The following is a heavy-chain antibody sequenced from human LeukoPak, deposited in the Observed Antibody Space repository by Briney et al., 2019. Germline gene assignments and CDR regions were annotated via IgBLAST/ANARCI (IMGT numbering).Heavy chain of an antibody. CDR2: IYYSGST. Sequence: ASETLSLTCTVSGGSITNNNYYWDWIRQPPGKGLEWIGYIYYSGSTNYNPSLKSRVTISVDTSKNQFSLKLSSVTAADTAVYYCARVSSYGDYVYYFDYWGQGTLVTVSS. J-gene: IGHJ4*02. V-gene: IGHV4-61*05. D-gene: IGHD4-17*01. CDR3: ARVSSYGDYVYYFDY. CDR1: GGSITNNNYY.